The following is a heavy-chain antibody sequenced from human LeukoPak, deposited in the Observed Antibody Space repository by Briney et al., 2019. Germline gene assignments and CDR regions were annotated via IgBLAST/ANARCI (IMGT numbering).Heavy chain of an antibody. CDR3: AKDMYYDSSGPVFDY. D-gene: IGHD3-22*01. V-gene: IGHV3-23*01. Sequence: GGSLRLSCAASGFTFSNYGMSWVRQAPGKGQEWVSTISGSGGNTYYADSVKGRFTISSDTSKNTLYLQMNSPRAEDTAVYYCAKDMYYDSSGPVFDYWGQGTLVTVSS. J-gene: IGHJ4*02. CDR1: GFTFSNYG. CDR2: ISGSGGNT.